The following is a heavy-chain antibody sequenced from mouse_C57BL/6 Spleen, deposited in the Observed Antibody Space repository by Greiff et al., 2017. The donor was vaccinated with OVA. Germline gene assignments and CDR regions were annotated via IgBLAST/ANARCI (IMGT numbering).Heavy chain of an antibody. CDR2: IYPGDGDT. Sequence: VMLVESGPELVKPGASVKISCKASGYAFSSSWMNWVKQRPGKGLEWIGRIYPGDGDTNYNGKFKGKATLTADKSSSTAYMQLSSLTSEDSAVYFCAREAKYGNWFAYWGQGTLVTVSA. V-gene: IGHV1-82*01. D-gene: IGHD2-1*01. CDR3: AREAKYGNWFAY. CDR1: GYAFSSSW. J-gene: IGHJ3*01.